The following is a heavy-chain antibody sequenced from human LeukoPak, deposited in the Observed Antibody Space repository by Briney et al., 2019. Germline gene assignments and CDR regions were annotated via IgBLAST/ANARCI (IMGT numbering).Heavy chain of an antibody. J-gene: IGHJ4*02. Sequence: GESLRLSCAASGFSVSNRYMSWVRQAPGKGLEWVSVIYTGGDTYYADSVRGRFTISRDNSKNTVNLQMNSLSAEDTALYYCAGGQMFTSGGFDDWGQGTLVTVSS. D-gene: IGHD5-12*01. CDR1: GFSVSNRY. CDR2: IYTGGDT. CDR3: AGGQMFTSGGFDD. V-gene: IGHV3-53*01.